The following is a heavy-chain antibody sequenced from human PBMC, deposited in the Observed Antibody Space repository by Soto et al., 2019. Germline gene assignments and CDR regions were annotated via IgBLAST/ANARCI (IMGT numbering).Heavy chain of an antibody. J-gene: IGHJ4*02. V-gene: IGHV4-34*01. Sequence: QVQLRQWGAGLLRPSETLSLTCAVYGGSFSGYYWSWIRQSPGKGLEWIGEINAGGSTNYNPSLKSRVTLTIDPARNQFSPELSSVTAADTAGFFCASRMGSGRYFFDHWGPGTLVTVSS. CDR2: INAGGST. D-gene: IGHD3-10*01. CDR3: ASRMGSGRYFFDH. CDR1: GGSFSGYY.